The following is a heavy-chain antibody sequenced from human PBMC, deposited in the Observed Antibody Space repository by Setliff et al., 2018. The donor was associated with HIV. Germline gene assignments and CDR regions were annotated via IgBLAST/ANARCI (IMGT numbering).Heavy chain of an antibody. Sequence: PGGSLRPSCAASGLSFGSYGLHWVRQAPGKGLEWLTFIRYDGTNEYYADSVKGRFSISRDNSKNTVNLQMSSLIGEDTAVYYCARGGRRITIFGVVPYYMDVWGKGTTVTVSS. V-gene: IGHV3-30*02. CDR2: IRYDGTNE. D-gene: IGHD3-3*01. CDR3: ARGGRRITIFGVVPYYMDV. J-gene: IGHJ6*03. CDR1: GLSFGSYG.